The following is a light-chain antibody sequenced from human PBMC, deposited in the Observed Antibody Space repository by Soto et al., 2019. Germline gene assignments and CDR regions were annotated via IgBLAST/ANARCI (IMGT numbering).Light chain of an antibody. Sequence: EIVMTQSPATLSVSPGERATLSCRASQSVSSNLAWYQQKPGQAPRLLIYGASTRATGIPASFSGSGSGTEFTLAISILQSEDFAVYYCQQYNNWPVSFGQGTKLEIK. CDR1: QSVSSN. CDR2: GAS. V-gene: IGKV3-15*01. CDR3: QQYNNWPVS. J-gene: IGKJ2*03.